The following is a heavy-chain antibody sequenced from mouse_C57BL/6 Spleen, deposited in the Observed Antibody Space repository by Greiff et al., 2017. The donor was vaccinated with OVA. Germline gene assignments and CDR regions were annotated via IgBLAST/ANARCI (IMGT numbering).Heavy chain of an antibody. CDR2: IYPGDGDT. CDR1: GYAFSSSW. CDR3: AKIYYDYDGGRWFDY. V-gene: IGHV1-82*01. D-gene: IGHD2-4*01. J-gene: IGHJ2*01. Sequence: QVQLQQSGPELVKPGASVKISCKASGYAFSSSWMNWVKQRPGKGLEWIGRIYPGDGDTNYNGKFKGKATLTADKSSSTAYMQLSSLTSEDSAVYFCAKIYYDYDGGRWFDYWGQGTTLTVSS.